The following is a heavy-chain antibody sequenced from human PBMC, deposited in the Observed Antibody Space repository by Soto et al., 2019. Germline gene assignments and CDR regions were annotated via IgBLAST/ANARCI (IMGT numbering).Heavy chain of an antibody. CDR2: LYYSGST. CDR3: ARRAGYCTSGICYDAFDI. J-gene: IGHJ3*02. V-gene: IGHV4-59*08. Sequence: PSETLSLTCAVSGGSITNYYWSWIRQPPGKGLEWIGFLYYSGSTNYNPSLKSRVTISIDTSKNQFSLKLNSVAAADTAVYHCARRAGYCTSGICYDAFDIWGQGTVVTVS. D-gene: IGHD2-15*01. CDR1: GGSITNYY.